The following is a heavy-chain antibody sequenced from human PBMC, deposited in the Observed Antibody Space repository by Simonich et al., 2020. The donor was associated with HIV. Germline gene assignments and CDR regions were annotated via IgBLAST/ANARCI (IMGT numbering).Heavy chain of an antibody. V-gene: IGHV4-34*01. CDR1: GGSFSGYY. D-gene: IGHD4-17*01. CDR3: ARRHPTTVTTPYFDY. J-gene: IGHJ4*02. CDR2: NNHSGST. Sequence: QVQLQQWGAGLLKPSETLSLTCAVYGGSFSGYYWSWIRQPPGKGLELIGENNHSGSTNYNPSRKSRVTISVDTSKNQFSLKLSSVTAADTAVYYCARRHPTTVTTPYFDYWGQGTLVTVSS.